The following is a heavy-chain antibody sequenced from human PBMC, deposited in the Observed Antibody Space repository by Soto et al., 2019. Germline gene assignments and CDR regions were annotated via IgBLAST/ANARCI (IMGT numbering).Heavy chain of an antibody. Sequence: PSETLSLTCTDPGGSISDFYWSWIRQPPVNGLEWIGYIYYSGSTNYNPSLKSRVTISVDTSKNQFSLNLRSMSPADTAVYYCARVGGLAARTFDYWGPGTLVTVSS. CDR2: IYYSGST. CDR3: ARVGGLAARTFDY. J-gene: IGHJ4*02. D-gene: IGHD6-6*01. V-gene: IGHV4-59*01. CDR1: GGSISDFY.